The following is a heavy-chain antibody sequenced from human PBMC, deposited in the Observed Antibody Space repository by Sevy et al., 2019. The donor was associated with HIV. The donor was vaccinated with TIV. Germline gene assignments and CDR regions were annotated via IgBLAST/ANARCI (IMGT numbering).Heavy chain of an antibody. CDR1: GGSISSYY. D-gene: IGHD2-2*01. CDR3: ARDQPRDIVVVPAAIYYYGMDV. V-gene: IGHV4-4*07. CDR2: IYTSGST. J-gene: IGHJ6*02. Sequence: SETLSLTCTVSGGSISSYYWSWIRQPAGKGLEWIGRIYTSGSTNYNPSLKSRVTMSVDTSKNQFSLKLGSVTAADTAVYYCARDQPRDIVVVPAAIYYYGMDVWGQGTTVTVSS.